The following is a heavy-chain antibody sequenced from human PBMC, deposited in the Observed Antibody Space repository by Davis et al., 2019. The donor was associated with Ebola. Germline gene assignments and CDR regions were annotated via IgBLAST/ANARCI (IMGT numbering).Heavy chain of an antibody. CDR2: ISGSGGST. D-gene: IGHD3-22*01. CDR1: GFTFSSYA. CDR3: ARGNYYVN. J-gene: IGHJ4*02. Sequence: GESLKISCAASGFTFSSYAMSWVRQAPGKGLEWVSAISGSGGSTYYADSVKGRFTISRDNSKTTLYLQMNSLRAEDTAVYYCARGNYYVNWGQGTLVTVSS. V-gene: IGHV3-23*01.